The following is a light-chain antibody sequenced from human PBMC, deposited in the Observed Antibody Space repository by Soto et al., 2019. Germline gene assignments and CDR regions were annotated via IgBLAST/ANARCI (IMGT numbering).Light chain of an antibody. J-gene: IGKJ4*01. V-gene: IGKV3-11*01. CDR3: QQRSKWPLT. CDR2: DAS. Sequence: EIVLTQSPVTLSLSPGERATLSCRASQSVTDFLAWYQQKPGQAPRLLIYDASNRATGIPARFSGSGSGADFTLTISILEPEDFAVYYCQQRSKWPLTFGGGTKVDIK. CDR1: QSVTDF.